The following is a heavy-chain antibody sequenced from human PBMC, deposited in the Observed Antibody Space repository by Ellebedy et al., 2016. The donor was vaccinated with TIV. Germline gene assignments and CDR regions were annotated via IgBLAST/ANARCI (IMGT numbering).Heavy chain of an antibody. D-gene: IGHD2-15*01. CDR1: GFIFSNAW. J-gene: IGHJ4*02. Sequence: GESLKISCAASGFIFSNAWVNWVRQAPGKGLEWVGRLQTTTGGGATDYAAPVKGRFIISRDDSKNTLYLQMNSLKTEDTAVYYCTTELCSSGCFPGIYWGQGTLVTVSS. CDR2: LQTTTGGGAT. V-gene: IGHV3-15*07. CDR3: TTELCSSGCFPGIY.